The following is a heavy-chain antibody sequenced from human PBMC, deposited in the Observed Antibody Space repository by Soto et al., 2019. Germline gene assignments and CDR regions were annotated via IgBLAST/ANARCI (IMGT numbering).Heavy chain of an antibody. CDR3: ARGTTFGVVIEVGLDY. J-gene: IGHJ4*02. CDR1: GYTFTSYG. V-gene: IGHV1-18*01. D-gene: IGHD3-3*01. CDR2: ISAYNGNT. Sequence: ASVKVSCKASGYTFTSYGISWVRQAPGQGLEWKGWISAYNGNTNYAQKLQGRVTMTTDTSTSTAYMELRSLRSDDTAVYYCARGTTFGVVIEVGLDYWGQGTLVTVSS.